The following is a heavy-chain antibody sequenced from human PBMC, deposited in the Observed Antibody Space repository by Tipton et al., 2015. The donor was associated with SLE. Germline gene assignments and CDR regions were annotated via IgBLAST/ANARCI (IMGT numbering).Heavy chain of an antibody. CDR2: FYHSGST. J-gene: IGHJ4*02. D-gene: IGHD2-21*01. CDR3: AVNVVVKVQVDY. CDR1: GRSISSGYY. Sequence: TLSLTCNVSGRSISSGYYWGWIRQFPGKGLEWIGSFYHSGSTYYNPSLKSRVTISVDTSKNQFSLKLTSVTAADTAEYYCAVNVVVKVQVDYWGPGALVTVSS. V-gene: IGHV4-38-2*02.